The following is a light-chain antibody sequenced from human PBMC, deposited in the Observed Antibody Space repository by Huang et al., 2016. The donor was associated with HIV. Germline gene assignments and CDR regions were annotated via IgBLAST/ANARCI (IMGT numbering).Light chain of an antibody. J-gene: IGKJ4*01. V-gene: IGKV3-15*01. CDR2: GAS. Sequence: EIVMTQSPATLSVSPGETATLSCRASQSFSSNLAWYQQTLGQAPTVVIYGASTRATGIPARFSGTGSGTEFTLTISSLQSEDFAVYYCQQYNNWPLTFGGGTKVEIK. CDR1: QSFSSN. CDR3: QQYNNWPLT.